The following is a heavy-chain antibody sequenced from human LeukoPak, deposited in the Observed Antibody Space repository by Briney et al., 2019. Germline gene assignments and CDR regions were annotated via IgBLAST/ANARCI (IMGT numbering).Heavy chain of an antibody. V-gene: IGHV1-69*01. CDR2: IIPIFGTA. J-gene: IGHJ3*02. D-gene: IGHD2-2*01. CDR1: GGTFSSYA. Sequence: ASVKASCKASGGTFSSYAISWVRQTPGQGLEWMGGIIPIFGTANYAQKFQGRVTITADESTSTAYMELSSLRSEDTAVYYCARIEGSTTTDDAFDIWGQGTMVTVSS. CDR3: ARIEGSTTTDDAFDI.